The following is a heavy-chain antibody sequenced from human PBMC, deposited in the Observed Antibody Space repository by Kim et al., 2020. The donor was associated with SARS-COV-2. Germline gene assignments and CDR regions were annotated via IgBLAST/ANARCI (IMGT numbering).Heavy chain of an antibody. J-gene: IGHJ5*02. Sequence: SETLSLTCAVYGGSFSGYYWSWIRQPPGKGLEWIGEINHSGSTNYNPSLKSRVTISVDTSKNQFSLKLSSVTAADTAVYYCAIMGVKYYYGSGSYRRHWFDPWGQGTLVTVSS. D-gene: IGHD3-10*01. V-gene: IGHV4-34*01. CDR1: GGSFSGYY. CDR3: AIMGVKYYYGSGSYRRHWFDP. CDR2: INHSGST.